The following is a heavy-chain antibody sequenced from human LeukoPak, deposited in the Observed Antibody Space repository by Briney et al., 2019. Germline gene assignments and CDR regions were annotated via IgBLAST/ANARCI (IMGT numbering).Heavy chain of an antibody. Sequence: PGGSLRLSCAASGFTFSSYAMSWVRQAPGKGLEWVSSISVSVGSTYYADSVKGRFTISRDNSKNTLYLQMNGLRAEDTAVYYCAKGSETLKGYSGYVLGYWGQGTLVTVSS. D-gene: IGHD5-12*01. CDR1: GFTFSSYA. CDR3: AKGSETLKGYSGYVLGY. J-gene: IGHJ4*02. V-gene: IGHV3-23*01. CDR2: ISVSVGST.